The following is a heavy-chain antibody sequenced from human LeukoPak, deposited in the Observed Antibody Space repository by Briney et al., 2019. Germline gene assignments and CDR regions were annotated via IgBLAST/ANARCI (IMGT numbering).Heavy chain of an antibody. CDR2: ISNNGGYT. Sequence: GGSLRLSCAASKFAFSSYAMSWVRQAPGKGLEWVSAISNNGGYTYYADSVQGRFTISRDNSKSTLCLQMNSLRAEDTAVYYCAKQLGYCSDGSCYFPYWGQGTLVTVSS. J-gene: IGHJ4*02. D-gene: IGHD2-15*01. CDR3: AKQLGYCSDGSCYFPY. CDR1: KFAFSSYA. V-gene: IGHV3-23*01.